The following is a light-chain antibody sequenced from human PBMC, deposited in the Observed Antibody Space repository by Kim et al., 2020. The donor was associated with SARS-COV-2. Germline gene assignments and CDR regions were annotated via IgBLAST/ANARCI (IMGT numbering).Light chain of an antibody. CDR1: TGAVTSGYY. V-gene: IGLV7-43*01. CDR3: LLYYGGVWV. CDR2: TAS. Sequence: PGGTVTLTSASNTGAVTSGYYPNWFQLKPGQAPRSMIHTASGRHSWTPARFSGSLLGGKAALTLSGVQPEDEAEYYCLLYYGGVWVFGGGTQLTVL. J-gene: IGLJ3*02.